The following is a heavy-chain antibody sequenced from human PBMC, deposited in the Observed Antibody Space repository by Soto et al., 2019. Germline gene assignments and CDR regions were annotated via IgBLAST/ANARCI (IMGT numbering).Heavy chain of an antibody. CDR1: GGSISSGGYY. J-gene: IGHJ6*02. V-gene: IGHV4-31*03. Sequence: QVQLQESGPGLVKPSQTLSLTCTVSGGSISSGGYYWSWIRQHPGKGLEWIGYIYYSGSTYYNPSLKSRVTISVDTSKNQFSLKLSSVTAADTAVYYCARGGSGSPDPDMAYYYYGMDVWGQGTTVTVSS. CDR2: IYYSGST. CDR3: ARGGSGSPDPDMAYYYYGMDV. D-gene: IGHD1-26*01.